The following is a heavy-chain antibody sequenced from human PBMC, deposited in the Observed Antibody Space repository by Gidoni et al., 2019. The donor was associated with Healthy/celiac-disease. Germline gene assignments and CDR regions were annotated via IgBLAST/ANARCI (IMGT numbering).Heavy chain of an antibody. CDR3: AGSSGYYIDFDY. J-gene: IGHJ4*02. CDR2: ISSSSSYT. Sequence: QVQLVESGGGLVKPGGSLRLSCAASGFTFSDYYMSWIRQAPGKGLEWVSYISSSSSYTNYADSVKGRFTISRDNAKNSLYLQMNSLRAEDTAVYYCAGSSGYYIDFDYWGQGTLVTVSS. CDR1: GFTFSDYY. V-gene: IGHV3-11*06. D-gene: IGHD3-22*01.